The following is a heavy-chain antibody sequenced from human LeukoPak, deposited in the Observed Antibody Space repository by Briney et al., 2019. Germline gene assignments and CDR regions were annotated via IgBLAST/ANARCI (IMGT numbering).Heavy chain of an antibody. D-gene: IGHD2-2*01. Sequence: GGSLRLSCAASGFTFSSYEMNWVRQAPGKGLEWVSYISGSGSTVYYADSVKGRFTISRDNAKNSLYLQMNSLRAEDTAVYYCARPSEDIVVVPAACMDVWGQGTTVTVSS. V-gene: IGHV3-48*03. J-gene: IGHJ6*02. CDR3: ARPSEDIVVVPAACMDV. CDR2: ISGSGSTV. CDR1: GFTFSSYE.